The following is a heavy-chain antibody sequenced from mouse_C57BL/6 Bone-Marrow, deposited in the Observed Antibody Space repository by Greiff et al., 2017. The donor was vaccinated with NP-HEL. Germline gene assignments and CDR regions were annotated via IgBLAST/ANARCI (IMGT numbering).Heavy chain of an antibody. V-gene: IGHV5-17*01. CDR2: ISSGSSTI. CDR1: GFTFSDYG. Sequence: EVQLVESGGGLVKPGGSLKLSCAASGFTFSDYGMHWVRQAPEKGLEWVAYISSGSSTIYYADTVKGRFTISRDNAKNTLFLQMTSLRSEDTAMYYCARPYYGSSYEAMDYWGQGTSVTVSS. J-gene: IGHJ4*01. CDR3: ARPYYGSSYEAMDY. D-gene: IGHD1-1*01.